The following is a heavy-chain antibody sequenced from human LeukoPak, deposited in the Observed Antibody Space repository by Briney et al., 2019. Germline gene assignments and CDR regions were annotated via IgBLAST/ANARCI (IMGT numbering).Heavy chain of an antibody. V-gene: IGHV4-34*01. CDR1: GGSFSGYY. J-gene: IGHJ4*02. CDR3: ARDSMTTVTSNGENLDY. D-gene: IGHD4-17*01. CDR2: INHSGST. Sequence: SETLSLTCAVYGGSFSGYYWSWTRQPPGKGLEWIGEINHSGSTNYNPSLKSRVTVSVDTSKNQFSLKLSSVTAADTAVYYCARDSMTTVTSNGENLDYWGQGTLVTVSS.